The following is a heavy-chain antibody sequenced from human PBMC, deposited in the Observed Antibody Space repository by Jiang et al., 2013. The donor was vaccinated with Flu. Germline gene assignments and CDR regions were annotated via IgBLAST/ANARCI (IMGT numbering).Heavy chain of an antibody. V-gene: IGHV4-59*01. CDR3: ARGGRYFDL. CDR1: GDSISSLY. CDR2: IYYSGST. J-gene: IGHJ2*01. Sequence: GLVKPSETLSLTCTVSGDSISSLYWSRIRQPPGKGLEWIGYIYYSGSTNYNPSLKSRVTISVDTSKNQFSLKLSSVTAADTAVYYCARGGRYFDLWGRGTLVTVSS.